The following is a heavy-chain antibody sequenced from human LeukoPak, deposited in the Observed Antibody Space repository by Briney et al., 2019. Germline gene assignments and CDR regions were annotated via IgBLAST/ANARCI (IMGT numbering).Heavy chain of an antibody. J-gene: IGHJ6*02. CDR1: GFSVSSNY. Sequence: PGGSLRLSCAASGFSVSSNYMSWVRQAPGKGLEWVAVIWYDGSNKYYADSVKGRFTISRDNSKNTLYLQMNSLRAEDTAVYYCARGWELLYWYGMDVWGQGTTVTVSS. V-gene: IGHV3-33*08. D-gene: IGHD1-26*01. CDR2: IWYDGSNK. CDR3: ARGWELLYWYGMDV.